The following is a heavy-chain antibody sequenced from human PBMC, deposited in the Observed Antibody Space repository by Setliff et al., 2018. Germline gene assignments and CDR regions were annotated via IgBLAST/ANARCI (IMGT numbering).Heavy chain of an antibody. Sequence: SKTLSLTCAVSGYSIRSGNYWGWIRQPPGKGLEWIGSISHSGSAYYNPSLKSRVTISLDMSKNQFSLRLSSVTAADTAVYYCARGRDFWSGYLVYWGQGTLVTVS. CDR3: ARGRDFWSGYLVY. J-gene: IGHJ4*02. V-gene: IGHV4-38-2*01. D-gene: IGHD3-3*01. CDR2: ISHSGSA. CDR1: GYSIRSGNY.